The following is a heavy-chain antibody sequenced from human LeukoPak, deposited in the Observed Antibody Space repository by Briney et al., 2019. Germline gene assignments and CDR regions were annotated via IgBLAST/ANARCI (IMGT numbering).Heavy chain of an antibody. V-gene: IGHV4-30-2*01. CDR3: ARAGAAKLFDY. CDR2: IYHSGST. Sequence: PSQTLSPTCTVSGGSISSGGYSWSWIRQPPGKGLEWIGYIYHSGSTYYNPSLRSRVTISVDGSKNQFSLKLSSVTAADTAVYYCARAGAAKLFDYWGQGTLVTVSS. J-gene: IGHJ4*02. CDR1: GGSISSGGYS. D-gene: IGHD3-10*01.